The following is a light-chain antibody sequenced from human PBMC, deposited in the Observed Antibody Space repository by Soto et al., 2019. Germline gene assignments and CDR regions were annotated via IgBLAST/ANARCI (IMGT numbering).Light chain of an antibody. CDR2: SNN. V-gene: IGLV1-44*01. CDR3: AAWDDSLNGPV. Sequence: QSALTQPPSASGTPGQRVTISCSGSSSNIGSNTVNWYQQLPGTAPKLLIYSNNQRPSGVPARFSGSKSGTSASLAISGLQSEDEADYYCAAWDDSLNGPVFGGGTKVTVL. J-gene: IGLJ2*01. CDR1: SSNIGSNT.